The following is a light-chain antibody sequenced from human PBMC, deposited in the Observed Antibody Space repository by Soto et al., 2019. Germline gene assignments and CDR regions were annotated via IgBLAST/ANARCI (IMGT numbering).Light chain of an antibody. Sequence: EIVMTQSPATLSVSPGERATLSCRASQSVSSNLAWYQRKPGQAPRLLIYGASTRATGIPARFSGSGSGTEFTLTISRLQSEDFAVYYCQQYNKWPPWTVGQGTKLEIQ. J-gene: IGKJ1*01. V-gene: IGKV3-15*01. CDR1: QSVSSN. CDR3: QQYNKWPPWT. CDR2: GAS.